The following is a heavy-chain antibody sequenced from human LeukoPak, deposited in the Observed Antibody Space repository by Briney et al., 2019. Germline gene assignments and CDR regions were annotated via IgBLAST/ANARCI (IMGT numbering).Heavy chain of an antibody. CDR1: GFTFSSYA. V-gene: IGHV3-23*01. D-gene: IGHD6-25*01. Sequence: PGGSLRLSCAASGFTFSSYAMSWVRQAPGKGLEWGSAISGSGGSTYYADSVKGRFTISRDNAKNSLYLQMNSLRAEDTAVYYCARERRSSGYYYGMDVWGQGTTVTVSS. CDR3: ARERRSSGYYYGMDV. J-gene: IGHJ6*02. CDR2: ISGSGGST.